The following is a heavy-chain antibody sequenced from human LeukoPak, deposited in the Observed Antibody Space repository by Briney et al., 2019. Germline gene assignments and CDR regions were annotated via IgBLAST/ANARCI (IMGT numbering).Heavy chain of an antibody. D-gene: IGHD5-12*01. CDR1: GFTFSDYA. Sequence: GGSLRLFCAASGFTFSDYAMHWVRRAPGKGLEWVSAISGGGSSTYYADSVKGRFTISRDNSKNTLYLQMNSLRDEDTAVFYCASGSGHWGQGTLVTVSS. CDR3: ASGSGH. CDR2: ISGGGSST. V-gene: IGHV3-23*01. J-gene: IGHJ4*02.